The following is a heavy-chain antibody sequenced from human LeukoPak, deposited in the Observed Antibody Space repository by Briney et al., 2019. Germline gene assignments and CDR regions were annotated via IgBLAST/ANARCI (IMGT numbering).Heavy chain of an antibody. D-gene: IGHD5-18*01. Sequence: PGGSLRLSCAASGFTFSSYEMNWVRQAPGKGPEWVSYISSSGSTIYYADSVKGRFTISRDNAKNSLYLQMNSLRAEDTAVYYCARDQGYSYGDDLFDYWGQGTLVTVSS. CDR1: GFTFSSYE. J-gene: IGHJ4*02. CDR2: ISSSGSTI. V-gene: IGHV3-48*03. CDR3: ARDQGYSYGDDLFDY.